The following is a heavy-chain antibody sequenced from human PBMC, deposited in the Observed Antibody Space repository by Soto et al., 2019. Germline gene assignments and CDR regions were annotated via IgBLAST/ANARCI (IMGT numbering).Heavy chain of an antibody. V-gene: IGHV4-34*01. CDR2: INHSGST. Sequence: PSETLSLTCAVYGGSFSGYYWSWIRQPPGKGLEWIGEINHSGSTNYNPSLKSRVTISVDTSKNQFSLKLSSVTAADTAVYYCARGVVVPAAKTYGMDVWGQGTTVTVSS. J-gene: IGHJ6*02. CDR1: GGSFSGYY. D-gene: IGHD2-2*01. CDR3: ARGVVVPAAKTYGMDV.